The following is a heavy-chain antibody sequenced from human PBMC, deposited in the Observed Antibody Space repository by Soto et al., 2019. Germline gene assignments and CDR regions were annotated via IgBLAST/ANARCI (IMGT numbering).Heavy chain of an antibody. V-gene: IGHV1-69*01. CDR1: GGTFSIYA. J-gene: IGHJ6*02. D-gene: IGHD3-10*01. CDR2: IIPISGIA. CDR3: ARQEFSDQYYYGMDV. Sequence: QVQLVQSGAEVKKPGSSVKVSCKASGGTFSIYALSWVRQAPGKGIEWMGGIIPISGIANYAQKFQGRVTITADESTSTVYMEMSSLRSEDTAVYYCARQEFSDQYYYGMDVWGQGTTVTVSS.